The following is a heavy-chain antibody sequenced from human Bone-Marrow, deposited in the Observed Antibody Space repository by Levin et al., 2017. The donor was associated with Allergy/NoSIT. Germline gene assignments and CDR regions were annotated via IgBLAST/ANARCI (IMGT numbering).Heavy chain of an antibody. Sequence: ASVKVSCKASGGTFSSYAISWVRQAPGQGLEWMGGIIPIFGTANYAQKFQGRVTITADESTSTAYMELSSLRSEDTAVYYCARDHCSSTSCYLAPFDYWGQGTLVTVSS. V-gene: IGHV1-69*13. CDR1: GGTFSSYA. CDR2: IIPIFGTA. CDR3: ARDHCSSTSCYLAPFDY. D-gene: IGHD2-2*01. J-gene: IGHJ4*02.